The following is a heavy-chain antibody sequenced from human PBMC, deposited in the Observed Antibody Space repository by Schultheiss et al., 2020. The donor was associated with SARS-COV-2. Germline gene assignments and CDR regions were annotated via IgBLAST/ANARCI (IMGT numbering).Heavy chain of an antibody. CDR3: ARGLGTPRHASGVF. D-gene: IGHD2-8*01. CDR2: IYHSGST. Sequence: SQTLSLTCTVPGGSISSYYWSWIRQPPGKGLEWIGYIYHSGSTYYNPSLKSRVTISVDTSKNQFSLKLSSVTAADTAVYYCARGLGTPRHASGVFWGRGTLVTVSS. CDR1: GGSISSYY. J-gene: IGHJ2*01. V-gene: IGHV4-59*12.